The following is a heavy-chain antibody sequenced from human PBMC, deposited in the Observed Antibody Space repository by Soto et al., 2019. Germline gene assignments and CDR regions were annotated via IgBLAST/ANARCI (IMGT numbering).Heavy chain of an antibody. Sequence: GASVKVSCKASGYTFTSYGISWVRQAPGQGLEWMGWISAYNGNTNYAQKLQGRVTMTTDTSTSTAYMELRSLRSDDTAVYYCAIGVGSGWYPWYFDLWGRGTLVTVSS. CDR2: ISAYNGNT. J-gene: IGHJ2*01. CDR3: AIGVGSGWYPWYFDL. CDR1: GYTFTSYG. V-gene: IGHV1-18*01. D-gene: IGHD6-19*01.